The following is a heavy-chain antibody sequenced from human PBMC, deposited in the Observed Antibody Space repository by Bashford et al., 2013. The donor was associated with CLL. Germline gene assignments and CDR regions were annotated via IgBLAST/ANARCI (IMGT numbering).Heavy chain of an antibody. J-gene: IGHJ6*02. CDR1: GGTFSSYA. D-gene: IGHD3-3*01. CDR3: ARELLARFLEWRNGMDV. CDR2: IIPIFGTA. V-gene: IGHV1-69*05. Sequence: SVKVSCKASGGTFSSYAISWVRQAPGQGLEWMGGIIPIFGTANYAQKFQGRVTMTTDTSIGAAYMELSGLMSDDTAMYYCARELLARFLEWRNGMDVWGQGTTVTVSS.